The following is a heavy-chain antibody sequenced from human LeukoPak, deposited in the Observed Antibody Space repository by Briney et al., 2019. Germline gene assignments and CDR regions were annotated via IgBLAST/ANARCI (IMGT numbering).Heavy chain of an antibody. J-gene: IGHJ4*02. CDR1: GGTFSSYA. Sequence: ASVKVSCKASGGTFSSYAISWVRQAPGQGLEWMGGLIPIFGTANYAQKFQGRVTITADESTSTAYMELSSLRSEDTAVYYCARAPRYYDFWSGYYSQYYFDYWGQGTLVTVSS. V-gene: IGHV1-69*13. D-gene: IGHD3-3*01. CDR3: ARAPRYYDFWSGYYSQYYFDY. CDR2: LIPIFGTA.